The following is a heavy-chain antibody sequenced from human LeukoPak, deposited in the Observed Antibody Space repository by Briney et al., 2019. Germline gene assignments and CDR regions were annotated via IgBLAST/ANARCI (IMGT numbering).Heavy chain of an antibody. Sequence: SETLSLTCTVSSGSISSYYWSWIRQPPGKGLEWIGYIYHSGSTYYNPSLKSRVTISVDRSKNQFSLKLSSVTAADTAVYYCARDPIAVAGTFDYWGQGTLVTVSS. CDR2: IYHSGST. CDR3: ARDPIAVAGTFDY. J-gene: IGHJ4*02. V-gene: IGHV4-59*12. CDR1: SGSISSYY. D-gene: IGHD6-19*01.